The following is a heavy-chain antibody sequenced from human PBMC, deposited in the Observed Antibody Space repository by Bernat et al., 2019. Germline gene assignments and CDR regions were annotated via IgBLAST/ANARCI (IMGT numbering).Heavy chain of an antibody. CDR1: GGSFSGYY. V-gene: IGHV4-34*01. CDR3: ARLNGVFDY. D-gene: IGHD2-8*01. CDR2: INHSGST. Sequence: QVQLQQWGAGLLKPSETLSLTCAVYGGSFSGYYWSWIRQPPGKGLEWIGEINHSGSTDYNPSLRSRVTISVDTSRNQFSLKRGSVTAADTAVYCCARLNGVFDYWGQGTLVTVSS. J-gene: IGHJ4*02.